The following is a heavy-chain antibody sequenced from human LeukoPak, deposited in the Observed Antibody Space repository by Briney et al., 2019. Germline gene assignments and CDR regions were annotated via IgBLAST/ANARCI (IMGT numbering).Heavy chain of an antibody. CDR2: ISWNSGSI. D-gene: IGHD5-18*01. CDR1: GFTFDDYA. Sequence: GGSLRLSCAASGFTFDDYAMHWVRQAPGKGLEWVSGISWNSGSIGYADSVKGRFTISRDNANNSLYLQMNSLRAEDTALYYCAKDIAGYTYGFVLDYWGQGTLVTVSS. J-gene: IGHJ4*02. CDR3: AKDIAGYTYGFVLDY. V-gene: IGHV3-9*01.